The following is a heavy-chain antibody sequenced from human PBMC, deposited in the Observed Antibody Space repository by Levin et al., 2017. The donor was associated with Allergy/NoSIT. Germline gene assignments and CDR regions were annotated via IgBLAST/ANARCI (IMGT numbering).Heavy chain of an antibody. V-gene: IGHV4-30-4*01. CDR3: ARIGNFFGP. Sequence: SQTLSLTCAVSVDSIRSGDYYWSWIRQSPGRGLEWLGHIEYSGDTYYNPSLEHRLTISVDTSKNHFSLSLTSVTVADTAMYFCARIGNFFGPWGQGILVTVSS. CDR2: IEYSGDT. J-gene: IGHJ5*02. CDR1: VDSIRSGDYY.